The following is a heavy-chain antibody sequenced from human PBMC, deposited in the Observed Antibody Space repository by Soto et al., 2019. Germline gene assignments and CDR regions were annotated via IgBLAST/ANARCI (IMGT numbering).Heavy chain of an antibody. J-gene: IGHJ5*02. V-gene: IGHV3-23*01. D-gene: IGHD1-26*01. CDR1: GFTFTNYA. CDR3: AREVGAPSGWLDP. Sequence: EVQLSESGGDLRQPGGSLRLSCAASGFTFTNYAMTWVRQTPGKGLEWVSGISASGGLKYYADSVQGRFTVSRVNSKNILYLQMDNLRDEDTALYYCAREVGAPSGWLDPWGQGTQVTVSS. CDR2: ISASGGLK.